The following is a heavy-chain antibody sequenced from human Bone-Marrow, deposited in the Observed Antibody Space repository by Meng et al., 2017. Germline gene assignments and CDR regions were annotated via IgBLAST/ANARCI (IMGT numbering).Heavy chain of an antibody. CDR3: ARDREMATIYGVDY. J-gene: IGHJ4*02. Sequence: GESLKISCAASGFTFSSYAMHWVRQAPGKGLEWVAVISYDGSNKYFADSVMGPFTISRDNSKNTLYLQMNSLRAEDTAVYYCARDREMATIYGVDYWGQGTLVTVSS. CDR1: GFTFSSYA. V-gene: IGHV3-30*07. CDR2: ISYDGSNK. D-gene: IGHD5-24*01.